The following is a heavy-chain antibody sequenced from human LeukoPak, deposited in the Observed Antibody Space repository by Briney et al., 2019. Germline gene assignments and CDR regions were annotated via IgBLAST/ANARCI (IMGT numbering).Heavy chain of an antibody. V-gene: IGHV3-73*01. CDR1: GFTFSGSA. J-gene: IGHJ6*03. CDR2: IRSKANSYAT. CDR3: TRHAVTTVRYYYYYYVDV. D-gene: IGHD4-11*01. Sequence: PGGSLRLSCAASGFTFSGSAMHWVRQASGKGLEWVGRIRSKANSYATAYAASVKGRFTISRDDSKNTAYLQMNSLKTEDTAVYYCTRHAVTTVRYYYYYYVDVWGKGTTVIVSS.